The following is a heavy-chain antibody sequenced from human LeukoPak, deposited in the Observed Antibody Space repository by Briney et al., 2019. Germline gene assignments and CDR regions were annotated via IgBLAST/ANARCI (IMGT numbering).Heavy chain of an antibody. Sequence: GGSLRLSCAASGFIFSSYAMTWVRQAPGKGLEWVSGISGSGGSTYYADSVKGRFTISRDNSKNTLYLQMNSVRAEDTAVYYCAKDPNWGRGLYYFDYWGQGTLITVSS. CDR3: AKDPNWGRGLYYFDY. D-gene: IGHD7-27*01. CDR2: ISGSGGST. CDR1: GFIFSSYA. J-gene: IGHJ4*02. V-gene: IGHV3-23*01.